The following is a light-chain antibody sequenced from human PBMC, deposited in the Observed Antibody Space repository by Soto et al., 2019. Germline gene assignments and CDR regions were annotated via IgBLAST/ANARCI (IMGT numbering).Light chain of an antibody. V-gene: IGKV1-39*01. J-gene: IGKJ1*01. CDR1: QKISNY. CDR2: AAS. CDR3: QQSYSTPWT. Sequence: DIQMTQSPYSLSASVGDRVTITCRASQKISNYLNWYQQKPGKAPKLLIYAASSLRRGVPLRFTGSGSGSDFTLSISSLQPEDSATYYCQQSYSTPWTFGQGTNVEIK.